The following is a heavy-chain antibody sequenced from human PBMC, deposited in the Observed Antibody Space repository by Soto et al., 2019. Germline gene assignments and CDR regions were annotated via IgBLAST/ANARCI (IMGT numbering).Heavy chain of an antibody. D-gene: IGHD2-15*01. CDR2: ISAIGGTT. CDR1: GFTFDNFA. J-gene: IGHJ5*02. Sequence: EVRLLQSGGALVQRGGSLRPSCAASGFTFDNFALTWVRQAQGKGLEWASTISAIGGTTDYADSMEGRFTISRDSPKNTLYLQMNNLRVEDTAIYYCAKRGTSYCRGTDCHPTWFDPWGQGTLVTVSS. CDR3: AKRGTSYCRGTDCHPTWFDP. V-gene: IGHV3-23*01.